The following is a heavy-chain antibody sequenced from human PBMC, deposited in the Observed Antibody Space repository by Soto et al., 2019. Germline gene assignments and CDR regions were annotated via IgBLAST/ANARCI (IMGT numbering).Heavy chain of an antibody. D-gene: IGHD3-16*02. CDR2: INHSGST. V-gene: IGHV4-34*01. CDR3: AREISAYDYVWGSYRSHHNWFDP. Sequence: PSETLSLTCAVYGGSFSGYYWSWIRQPPGKGLEWIGEINHSGSTNYNPSLKSRVTISVDTSKNQFSLKLSSVTAADMAVYYCAREISAYDYVWGSYRSHHNWFDPWGQGTLVTVSS. J-gene: IGHJ5*02. CDR1: GGSFSGYY.